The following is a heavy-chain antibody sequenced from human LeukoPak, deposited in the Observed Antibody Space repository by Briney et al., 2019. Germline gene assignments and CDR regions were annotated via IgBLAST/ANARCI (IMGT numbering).Heavy chain of an antibody. CDR1: GYTFTSYS. D-gene: IGHD2-2*01. Sequence: GASVKASCKASGYTFTSYSISWVRQAPGQGLEWLGWISAYNGNTNYAQKLQGRVAMTTDTSTSTAYMELRSLRSDDTAVYYCARVSPPTKYCSSTSCYDYYYMDVWGKGTTVTVSS. CDR3: ARVSPPTKYCSSTSCYDYYYMDV. V-gene: IGHV1-18*01. CDR2: ISAYNGNT. J-gene: IGHJ6*03.